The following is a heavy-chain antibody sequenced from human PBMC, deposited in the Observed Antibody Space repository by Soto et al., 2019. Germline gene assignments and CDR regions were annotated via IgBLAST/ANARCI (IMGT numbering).Heavy chain of an antibody. CDR3: ASDDQSCHHDTCSWNLNS. CDR2: VYYSGST. CDR1: GGSISGHY. D-gene: IGHD1-7*01. Sequence: VQLHESGPGLVKPSETLSLTCSVSGGSISGHYLSWIRQPPGKGLEWIGYVYYSGSTVYNHSLKSRVTLSADTSQNQFSLRLSSVTAADTAVYDCASDDQSCHHDTCSWNLNSWGQVDLVTVSS. J-gene: IGHJ5*01. V-gene: IGHV4-59*11.